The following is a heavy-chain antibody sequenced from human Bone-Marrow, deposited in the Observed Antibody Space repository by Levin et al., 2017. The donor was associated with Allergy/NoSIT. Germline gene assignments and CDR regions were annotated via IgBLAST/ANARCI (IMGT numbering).Heavy chain of an antibody. J-gene: IGHJ4*02. CDR1: GFTFSSYS. CDR2: ISSSSSTI. V-gene: IGHV3-48*01. CDR3: ARVRSGGDSPFDY. Sequence: QPGGSLRLSCAASGFTFSSYSMNWVRQAPGKGLEWVSYISSSSSTIYYADSVKGRFTISRDNAKNSLYLQMNSLRAEDTAVYYCARVRSGGDSPFDYWGQGTLVTVSS. D-gene: IGHD2-21*02.